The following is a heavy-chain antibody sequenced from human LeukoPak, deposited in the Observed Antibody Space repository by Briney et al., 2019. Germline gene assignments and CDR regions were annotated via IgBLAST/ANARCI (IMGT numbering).Heavy chain of an antibody. CDR3: ARVGGGTFAY. Sequence: SETLSLTCAVSGYSISSGYLWGWIRQPPGKGLEWIGTIYHSGSTYYNSSLKSQVTISVDTSSNQFSLNLTSVTAADTAVYYCARVGGGTFAYWGQGTLVTVSS. V-gene: IGHV4-38-2*01. CDR1: GYSISSGYL. J-gene: IGHJ4*02. D-gene: IGHD3-16*01. CDR2: IYHSGST.